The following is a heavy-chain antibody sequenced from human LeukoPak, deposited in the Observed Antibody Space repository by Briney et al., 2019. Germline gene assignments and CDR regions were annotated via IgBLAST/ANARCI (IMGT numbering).Heavy chain of an antibody. CDR2: IYYSGST. J-gene: IGHJ4*02. V-gene: IGHV4-39*01. CDR1: GGSISSSSYY. D-gene: IGHD1-1*01. Sequence: SETLSLTCTVSGGSISSSSYYWGWIRQPPGKGLEWIGNIYYSGSTYYIPSLKSRVTISVDTSKDQFSLKLSSVTAADTAIYYCARHRRQLAVDYWGQGTLVTVSS. CDR3: ARHRRQLAVDY.